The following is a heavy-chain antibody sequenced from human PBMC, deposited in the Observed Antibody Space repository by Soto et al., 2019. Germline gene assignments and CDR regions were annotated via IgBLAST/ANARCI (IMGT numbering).Heavy chain of an antibody. J-gene: IGHJ5*02. D-gene: IGHD5-18*01. V-gene: IGHV1-8*01. CDR2: MNPNSGNP. Sequence: QVQLVQSGAEVKKPGASVKVSCKASGYTFTRYDINWVRQATGQGLEWMGWMNPNSGNPAYAQKFQGRVTMTRNTSILTAYMVPSGLRAEDYAAYYWARDTAMGHRAGFDPGGEGTLVPVS. CDR1: GYTFTRYD. CDR3: ARDTAMGHRAGFDP.